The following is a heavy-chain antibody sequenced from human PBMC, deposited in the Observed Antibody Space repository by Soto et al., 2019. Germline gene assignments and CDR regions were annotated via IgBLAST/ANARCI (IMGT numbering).Heavy chain of an antibody. CDR3: AKGGCSSTSCPLDV. V-gene: IGHV3-23*01. D-gene: IGHD2-2*01. Sequence: GGSLRLSCAASGFTFSSYAMSWVRQAPGKGLEWVSAISGSGGSTYYADSVKGRFTISRDNSKNTLYLQMNGLRAEDTAVYYCAKGGCSSTSCPLDVWGKGTTVTVSS. CDR1: GFTFSSYA. J-gene: IGHJ6*04. CDR2: ISGSGGST.